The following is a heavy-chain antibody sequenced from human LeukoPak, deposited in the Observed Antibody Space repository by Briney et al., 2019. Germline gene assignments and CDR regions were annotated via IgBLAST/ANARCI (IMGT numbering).Heavy chain of an antibody. CDR3: AELGITMIGGV. Sequence: PGGSLRLSCAASGFTFSSYAMNWVRQAPGKGLEWVSSISSSSSYIYYADSVKGRFTISRDNAKNSLYLQMNSLRAEDTAVYYCAELGITMIGGVWGKGTTVTISS. CDR1: GFTFSSYA. D-gene: IGHD3-10*02. CDR2: ISSSSSYI. J-gene: IGHJ6*04. V-gene: IGHV3-21*01.